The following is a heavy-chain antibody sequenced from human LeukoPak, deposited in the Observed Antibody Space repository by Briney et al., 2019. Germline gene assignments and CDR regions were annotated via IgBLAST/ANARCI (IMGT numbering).Heavy chain of an antibody. CDR3: AKDLHYGSADY. J-gene: IGHJ4*02. CDR1: GFTFSNYW. D-gene: IGHD3-10*01. V-gene: IGHV3-74*01. Sequence: PGGSLRLSCAASGFTFSNYWMHWVRQAPGKGLVGVSYINPDGSNTNYADSVKGRFTISRDNAKNALYLQMNSLRAEDTAVYYCAKDLHYGSADYWGQGTLVTVSS. CDR2: INPDGSNT.